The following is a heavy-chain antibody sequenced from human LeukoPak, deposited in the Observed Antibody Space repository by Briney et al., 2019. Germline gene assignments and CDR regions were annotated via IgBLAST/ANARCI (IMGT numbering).Heavy chain of an antibody. Sequence: PSETLSLTCTVSGGSISSGSYYWSWIRQPAGKGLEWIVRIYTSGSTNYNPSLKSRVTISVDTSKNQFSLKLSSVTAADTAVYYCARDLDYWGQGTLVTVSS. CDR2: IYTSGST. CDR3: ARDLDY. V-gene: IGHV4-61*02. J-gene: IGHJ4*02. CDR1: GGSISSGSYY.